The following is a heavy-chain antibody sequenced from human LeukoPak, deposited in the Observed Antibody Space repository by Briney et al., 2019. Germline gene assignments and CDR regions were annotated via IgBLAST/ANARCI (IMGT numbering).Heavy chain of an antibody. CDR1: GGSISSSSYY. CDR3: ARQRSGYYYFNY. Sequence: KASETLSLTCTVSGGSISSSSYYWGWIRQPPGKGLEWIGSIYYSGSTYYNPSLKSRVTISVDTSKNQFSLKLSSVTAADTAVHYCARQRSGYYYFNYWGQGTLVTVSS. J-gene: IGHJ4*02. D-gene: IGHD3-22*01. CDR2: IYYSGST. V-gene: IGHV4-39*01.